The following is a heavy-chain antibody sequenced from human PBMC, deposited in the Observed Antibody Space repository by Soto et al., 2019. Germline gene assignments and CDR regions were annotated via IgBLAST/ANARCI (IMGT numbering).Heavy chain of an antibody. J-gene: IGHJ4*02. V-gene: IGHV2-5*02. CDR3: AHRGYSSSWYPSAFYDY. D-gene: IGHD6-13*01. CDR2: IYWDDDK. CDR1: GFSLSTSGVG. Sequence: SGPTLVNPTQTLTLTCTFSGFSLSTSGVGVGWIRQPPGKALEWLALIYWDDDKRYSPSLKSRLTITKDTSKNQVVLTMTNMDPVDTATYYCAHRGYSSSWYPSAFYDYWGQGTLVTVSS.